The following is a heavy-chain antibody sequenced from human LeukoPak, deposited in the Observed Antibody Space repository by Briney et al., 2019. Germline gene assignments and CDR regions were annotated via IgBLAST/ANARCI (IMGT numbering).Heavy chain of an antibody. D-gene: IGHD4-17*01. CDR3: ARATADNWFDP. V-gene: IGHV1-18*01. CDR2: ISAYNGNT. J-gene: IGHJ5*02. CDR1: GYTFTSYG. Sequence: GASVKVSCKASGYTFTSYGISWVRQAPGQGLEWMRWISAYNGNTNYAQKLQGRVTMTTDTSTSTAYMEPRSLRSDDTAVYYCARATADNWFDPWGQGTLVTVSS.